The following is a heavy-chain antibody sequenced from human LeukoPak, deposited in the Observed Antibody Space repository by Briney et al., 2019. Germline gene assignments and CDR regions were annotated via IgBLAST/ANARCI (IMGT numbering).Heavy chain of an antibody. Sequence: ASVKVSCKASGFTFTSSAMQWVRQARGQRLEWIGWIVVGSGNTNYAQKFQERVTITRDMSTSTAYVELSSLRSEDTAVYYCAAAPLDDSSGYYQTAPFDYWGQGTLVTVSS. CDR1: GFTFTSSA. CDR3: AAAPLDDSSGYYQTAPFDY. J-gene: IGHJ4*02. D-gene: IGHD3-22*01. V-gene: IGHV1-58*02. CDR2: IVVGSGNT.